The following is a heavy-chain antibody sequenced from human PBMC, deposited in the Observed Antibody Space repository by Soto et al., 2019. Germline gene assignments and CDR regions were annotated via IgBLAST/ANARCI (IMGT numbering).Heavy chain of an antibody. D-gene: IGHD3-22*01. CDR3: ARDPVGGSYYYDSSGSHFDY. Sequence: ASVKVSCKAIGYSFTSHYMHWVRQAPGQGLEWMGIINPSGGSTSYAQKFQGRVTMTRDTSTSTVYMELSSLRSEDTAVYYCARDPVGGSYYYDSSGSHFDYWGQGTLVTVSS. CDR2: INPSGGST. J-gene: IGHJ4*02. V-gene: IGHV1-46*01. CDR1: GYSFTSHY.